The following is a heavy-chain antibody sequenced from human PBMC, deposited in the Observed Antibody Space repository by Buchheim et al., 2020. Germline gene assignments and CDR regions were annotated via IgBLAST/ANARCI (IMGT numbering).Heavy chain of an antibody. Sequence: QVQLVESGGGVVQPGRSLRLSCAASGFTFSSYGMHWVRQAPGKGLEWVAVIWYDGSNKYYADSVKGRFTISRENSKNTLYLQMNSLRAEDTAVYYCARGHVDTAMDFDYWGQGTL. CDR2: IWYDGSNK. J-gene: IGHJ4*02. CDR1: GFTFSSYG. CDR3: ARGHVDTAMDFDY. D-gene: IGHD5-18*01. V-gene: IGHV3-33*01.